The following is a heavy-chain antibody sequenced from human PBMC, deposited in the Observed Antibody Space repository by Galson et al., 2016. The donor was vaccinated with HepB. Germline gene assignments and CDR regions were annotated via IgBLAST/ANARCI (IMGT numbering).Heavy chain of an antibody. D-gene: IGHD3-22*01. V-gene: IGHV3-15*01. CDR2: IRSKSDGGTT. J-gene: IGHJ4*02. CDR1: GFIFSNAW. CDR3: TTEIGLDYDGHYFDY. Sequence: SLRLSCAASGFIFSNAWMSWVRQAPGKGLEWVGRIRSKSDGGTTDYAAPVKGRFTISRDDSKNTVFLEMNSLKIEDTAVYYCTTEIGLDYDGHYFDYWGQGTLVTVSS.